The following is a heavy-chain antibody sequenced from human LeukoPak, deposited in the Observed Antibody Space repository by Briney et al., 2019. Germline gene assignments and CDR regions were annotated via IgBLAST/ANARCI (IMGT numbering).Heavy chain of an antibody. CDR3: AKVRDGYNYEFDY. J-gene: IGHJ4*02. D-gene: IGHD5-24*01. CDR2: ISGSGGST. Sequence: GGSLRLSCAASGFRFSDYAMNWVRQAPGKGLEWVSAISGSGGSTYYADSVKGRFTISRDNSKNTLYLQMNSLRAEDTAVYYCAKVRDGYNYEFDYWGQGTLVTVSS. V-gene: IGHV3-23*01. CDR1: GFRFSDYA.